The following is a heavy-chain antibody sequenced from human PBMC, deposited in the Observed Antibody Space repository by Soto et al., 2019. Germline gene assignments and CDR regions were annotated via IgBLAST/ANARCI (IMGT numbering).Heavy chain of an antibody. CDR2: IDPSDSYT. J-gene: IGHJ6*02. CDR1: GYSFTSYW. V-gene: IGHV5-10-1*01. CDR3: ARHGDSSDIYYYYGMDV. D-gene: IGHD3-22*01. Sequence: PGESLKISCKGSGYSFTSYWISWVRQMPGKGLEWMGRIDPSDSYTNYGPSFQGHVTISADKSISTAYLQWSSLKASDTAMYYCARHGDSSDIYYYYGMDVWGQGTPVTVS.